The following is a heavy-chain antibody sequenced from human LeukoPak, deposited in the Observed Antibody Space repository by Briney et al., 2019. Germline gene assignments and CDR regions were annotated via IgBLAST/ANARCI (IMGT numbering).Heavy chain of an antibody. V-gene: IGHV3-7*01. Sequence: GGSLRLSCAPSGFTFSIYWMNWVRQAPGEGVEWVANINQDGREKYYVDSVKGRFTISRDNGKNSLYLQLNSLRAEDTAVYYCAREGRGEYFDYWGQGTLVTVSS. D-gene: IGHD3-10*01. CDR2: INQDGREK. CDR3: AREGRGEYFDY. J-gene: IGHJ4*02. CDR1: GFTFSIYW.